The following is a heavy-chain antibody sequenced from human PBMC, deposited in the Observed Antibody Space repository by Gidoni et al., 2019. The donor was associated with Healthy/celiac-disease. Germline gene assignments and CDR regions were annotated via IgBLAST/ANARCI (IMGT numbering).Heavy chain of an antibody. CDR3: AKGTHFDY. J-gene: IGHJ4*02. V-gene: IGHV3-23*01. CDR1: GFTFSNYP. CDR2: ISTSGGAT. Sequence: EVQVLQSGGGLVQPGGSLRLSCAASGFTFSNYPMCWVRQAPGKGLEWVSTISTSGGATYYADSVKGRFTISRDNSKSTLSLQLNSLRAEDTAVYYCAKGTHFDYWGQGTLVTVSS.